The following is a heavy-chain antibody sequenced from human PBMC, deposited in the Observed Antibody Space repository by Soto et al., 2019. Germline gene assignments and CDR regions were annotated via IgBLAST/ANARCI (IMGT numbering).Heavy chain of an antibody. CDR1: GFTFSSYG. CDR3: AKDQGPSMVRGVITPPWFDP. J-gene: IGHJ5*02. Sequence: GGSLRLSCAASGFTFSSYGMHWVRQAPGKGLEWVAVISYDGSNKYYADSVKGRFTISRDNSKNTLYLQMNSLRAEDTAVYYCAKDQGPSMVRGVITPPWFDPWGQGTLVTVSS. CDR2: ISYDGSNK. D-gene: IGHD3-10*01. V-gene: IGHV3-30*18.